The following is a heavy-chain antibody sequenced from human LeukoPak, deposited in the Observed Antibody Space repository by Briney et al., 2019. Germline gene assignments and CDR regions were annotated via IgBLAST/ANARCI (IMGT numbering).Heavy chain of an antibody. J-gene: IGHJ4*02. CDR3: ARDLGSNFYYALDY. CDR1: GFTFSRYS. CDR2: ISGNSAYI. V-gene: IGHV3-21*04. D-gene: IGHD3-22*01. Sequence: GGSLRLSCAASGFTFSRYSMNWVRQAPGKGLEWVSFISGNSAYIYYADSVKGRFTISRDNAKNSLYLQMNSLRAEDTAVYYCARDLGSNFYYALDYWGQGTLVTVSS.